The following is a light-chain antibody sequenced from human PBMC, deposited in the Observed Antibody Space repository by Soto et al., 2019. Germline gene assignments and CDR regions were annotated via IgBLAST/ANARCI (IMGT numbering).Light chain of an antibody. CDR2: DES. J-gene: IGKJ4*01. CDR1: QDISNY. CDR3: QQYDILPLT. V-gene: IGKV1-33*01. Sequence: DIQMTQSPSSLSASVGDRVTITCQASQDISNYLNWYQQKPGKAPKLLIYDESNLETGVPSRFSGSGSGTDFTFTISSLQPEDSATYFCQQYDILPLTFGGGTKVEIK.